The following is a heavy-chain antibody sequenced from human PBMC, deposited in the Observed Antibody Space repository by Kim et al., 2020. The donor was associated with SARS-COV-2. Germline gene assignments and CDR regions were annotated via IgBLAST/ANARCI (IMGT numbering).Heavy chain of an antibody. V-gene: IGHV3-74*01. CDR3: ASRINGGNSGIDF. D-gene: IGHD2-21*01. Sequence: NTDSVKVRLAIYRDNAKNTLYLQMNSLRADDTAVYYCASRINGGNSGIDFWGQGTLVTVSS. J-gene: IGHJ4*02.